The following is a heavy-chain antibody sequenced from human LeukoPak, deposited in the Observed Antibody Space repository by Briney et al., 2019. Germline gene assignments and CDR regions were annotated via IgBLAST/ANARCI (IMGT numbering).Heavy chain of an antibody. CDR3: ARALTYSSGWYPISLFDI. CDR2: IYYSGST. CDR1: GGSISSYY. Sequence: SETLSLTCTVSGGSISSYYWSWIRQPPGKGLEWIGYIYYSGSTNYNPSLKSRVTISVDTSKNQFSLKLSSVTAADTAVYHCARALTYSSGWYPISLFDIWGQGTMVTVSS. J-gene: IGHJ3*02. V-gene: IGHV4-59*01. D-gene: IGHD6-19*01.